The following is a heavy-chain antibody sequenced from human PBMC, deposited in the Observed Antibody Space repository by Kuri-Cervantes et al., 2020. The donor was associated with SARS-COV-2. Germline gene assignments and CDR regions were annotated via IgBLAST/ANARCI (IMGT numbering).Heavy chain of an antibody. CDR2: IYPGDSDT. D-gene: IGHD4-17*01. J-gene: IGHJ4*02. Sequence: GGSLRLSCKASGHTLTNHWIGWVRQMPGKGLEWVGIIYPGDSDTRYSPSFQGQVTISADKSITTAYLQWSSLKASDTAIYYCASRGTTVPAGNYWGQGTLVTVSS. CDR1: GHTLTNHW. V-gene: IGHV5-51*01. CDR3: ASRGTTVPAGNY.